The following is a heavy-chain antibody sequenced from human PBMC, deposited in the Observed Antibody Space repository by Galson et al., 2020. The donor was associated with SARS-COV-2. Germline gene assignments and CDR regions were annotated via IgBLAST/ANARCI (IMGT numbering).Heavy chain of an antibody. V-gene: IGHV3-30*04. CDR3: ARGGEWELTYYCDY. D-gene: IGHD1-26*01. J-gene: IGHJ4*02. CDR1: GFTISNYD. Sequence: GGSLRLSCAASGFTISNYDMHWVRQAPGKGPEWVAFISSGGSNSYYADSLKGRFTISRDNSKSTLYLQMNSLRAEDTAVYYCARGGEWELTYYCDYWGQGTLVTVSS. CDR2: ISSGGSNS.